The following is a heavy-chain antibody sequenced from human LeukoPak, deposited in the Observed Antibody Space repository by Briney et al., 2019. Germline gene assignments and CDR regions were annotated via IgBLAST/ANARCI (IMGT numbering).Heavy chain of an antibody. CDR3: ARDVRHYYDSSGYEDSNDY. V-gene: IGHV1-69*05. Sequence: WASVKVSCKASGGTFSSYAISWVRQAPGQGLEWMGRIIPIFGTANYAQKFQGRVTITTDKSTSTAYMELSSLRSEDTAVYYCARDVRHYYDSSGYEDSNDYWGQGTLVTVSS. CDR1: GGTFSSYA. J-gene: IGHJ4*02. CDR2: IIPIFGTA. D-gene: IGHD3-22*01.